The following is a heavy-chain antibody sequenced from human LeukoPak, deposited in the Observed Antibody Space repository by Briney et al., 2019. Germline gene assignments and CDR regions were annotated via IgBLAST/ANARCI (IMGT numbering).Heavy chain of an antibody. CDR3: ARQSRGAAAGNDY. CDR2: IYTSGST. V-gene: IGHV4-4*09. CDR1: GGSISSYY. J-gene: IGHJ4*02. Sequence: SETLSLTCTVSGGSISSYYWSWIRQPPGKGLEWIGYIYTSGSTNYNPSLKSRVTISVDTSKNQFSLKLSSVTAADTAVYYCARQSRGAAAGNDYWGQGTLVTVSS. D-gene: IGHD6-13*01.